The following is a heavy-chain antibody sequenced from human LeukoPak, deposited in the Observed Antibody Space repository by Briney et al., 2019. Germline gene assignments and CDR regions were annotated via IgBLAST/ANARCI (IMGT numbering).Heavy chain of an antibody. CDR2: ISGSGDST. J-gene: IGHJ4*02. CDR1: GFTFSSYA. D-gene: IGHD3-10*01. CDR3: AKGSRAQGYYFDS. Sequence: PGGSLRLSCAASGFTFSSYAMSWVRQAPGKGLEWVSTISGSGDSTNYADSVKGRFTISRDNSKNTLYLQMNSLRAEDTAIYYCAKGSRAQGYYFDSWGQGTLVTVSS. V-gene: IGHV3-23*01.